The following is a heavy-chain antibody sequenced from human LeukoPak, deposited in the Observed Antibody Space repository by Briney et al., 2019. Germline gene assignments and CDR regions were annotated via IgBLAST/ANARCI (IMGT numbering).Heavy chain of an antibody. V-gene: IGHV1-8*01. CDR3: ARTRRYDSSGYHEY. J-gene: IGHJ4*02. CDR1: GYTFTSYD. Sequence: ASVKVSCKASGYTFTSYDINWVRQATGQGLEWMGWMNPNSGNTGYAQKFQGRVTMTRDTSISTAYMELSSLRSEDTAVYYCARTRRYDSSGYHEYWGQGTLVTVSS. D-gene: IGHD3-22*01. CDR2: MNPNSGNT.